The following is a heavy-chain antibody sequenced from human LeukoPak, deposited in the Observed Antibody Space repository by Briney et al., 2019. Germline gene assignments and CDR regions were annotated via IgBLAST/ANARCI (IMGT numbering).Heavy chain of an antibody. Sequence: HPGGSLRLSCAASGFTFSSYGMHWVRQAPGKGLEWVAVIWYDGSNKYYADSVKGRFTISRDNSKNTLYLQMNSLGAEDTAVYYCAKVKWVAGGAFDIWGQGTMVTVSS. D-gene: IGHD6-19*01. J-gene: IGHJ3*02. CDR1: GFTFSSYG. CDR2: IWYDGSNK. V-gene: IGHV3-33*06. CDR3: AKVKWVAGGAFDI.